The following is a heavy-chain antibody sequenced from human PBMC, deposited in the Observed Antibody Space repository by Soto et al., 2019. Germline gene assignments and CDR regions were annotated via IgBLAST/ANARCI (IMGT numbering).Heavy chain of an antibody. CDR3: ARDVVTGTDY. CDR1: GDSISSSNW. CDR2: IYHSGAT. Sequence: SETLSLTCAVYGDSISSSNWWSWVRQAPGKGLEWIGEIYHSGATTYNPSLKSRATISVDPSNNHFSLKMTSVTAADTAVYFCARDVVTGTDYWGRGTLVTVSS. V-gene: IGHV4-4*02. J-gene: IGHJ4*02.